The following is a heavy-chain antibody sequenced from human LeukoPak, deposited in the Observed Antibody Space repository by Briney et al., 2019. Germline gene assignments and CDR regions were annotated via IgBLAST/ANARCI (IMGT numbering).Heavy chain of an antibody. V-gene: IGHV3-23*01. CDR3: ARGDSSGYYYFFDY. CDR2: ISGSGGST. D-gene: IGHD3-22*01. CDR1: GFTFSNYA. Sequence: GGSLRLSCAASGFTFSNYAMSWARQAPGKGLEWVSAISGSGGSTYYADSVKGRFTISRDNAKNSLDLQMNSLRPEDTAMYYCARGDSSGYYYFFDYWGQGTLVTVSS. J-gene: IGHJ4*02.